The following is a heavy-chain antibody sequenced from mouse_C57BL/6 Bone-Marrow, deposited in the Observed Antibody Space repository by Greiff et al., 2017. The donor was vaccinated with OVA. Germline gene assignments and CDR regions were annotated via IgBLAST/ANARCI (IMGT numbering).Heavy chain of an antibody. CDR1: GFNIKDDY. J-gene: IGHJ1*03. Sequence: VQLKQSGAELVRPGASVKLSCTASGFNIKDDYMHWVKQRPEQGLEWIGWIDPENGDTEYASKFQGKATITADTSSNTAYLQLSSLTSEDTAVYYCTTPITTVVDGYWYFDVWGTGTTVTVSS. CDR2: IDPENGDT. D-gene: IGHD1-1*01. V-gene: IGHV14-4*01. CDR3: TTPITTVVDGYWYFDV.